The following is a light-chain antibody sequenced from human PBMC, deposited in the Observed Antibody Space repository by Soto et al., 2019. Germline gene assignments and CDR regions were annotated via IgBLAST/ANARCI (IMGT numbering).Light chain of an antibody. CDR2: ATS. CDR1: QAISSY. CDR3: QKYNHAPT. J-gene: IGKJ4*01. Sequence: DIQLTQSPSSLSASVGDRVTITCRASQAISSYLAWYQQKPGKVPELLIYATSTLQSGAPSRFSGSGSGTDFTLTISSLQAEDVATYYCQKYNHAPTFSGGTKVEIK. V-gene: IGKV1-27*01.